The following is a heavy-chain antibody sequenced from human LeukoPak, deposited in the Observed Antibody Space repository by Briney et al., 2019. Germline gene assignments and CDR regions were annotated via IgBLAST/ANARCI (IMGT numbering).Heavy chain of an antibody. CDR2: IYPGDSDT. J-gene: IGHJ5*02. CDR1: GYSFTSYW. Sequence: GESLKISCKGSGYSFTSYWIAWVRQMPGKGLEWMGIIYPGDSDTRYSPSFQGQVTISADKSISTAYLQWSSLKASDTAMYYCARPRGTTGTTAFYWFDPWGQGTLVTVSS. CDR3: ARPRGTTGTTAFYWFDP. V-gene: IGHV5-51*01. D-gene: IGHD1-1*01.